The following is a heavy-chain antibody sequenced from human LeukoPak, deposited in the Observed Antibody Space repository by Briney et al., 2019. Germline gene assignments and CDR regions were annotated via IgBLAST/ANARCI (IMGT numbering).Heavy chain of an antibody. Sequence: GESLKISCKGSGYSFNYWIGWVRQMPGKGLEWMGIIYPGDSDTRYSPSFQGQVTISADRSISTAYLQWSSLKASDSAMYYCARQDGSGLYYFDYWGQGPLVTVSS. J-gene: IGHJ4*02. CDR1: GYSFNYW. CDR3: ARQDGSGLYYFDY. V-gene: IGHV5-51*01. CDR2: IYPGDSDT. D-gene: IGHD3-10*01.